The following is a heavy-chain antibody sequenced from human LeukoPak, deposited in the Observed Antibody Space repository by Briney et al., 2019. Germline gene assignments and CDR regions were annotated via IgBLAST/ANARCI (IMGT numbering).Heavy chain of an antibody. CDR2: ISGSGDTT. D-gene: IGHD5-24*01. V-gene: IGHV3-23*01. CDR1: GFTFSSYV. Sequence: GESLRLSCAAAGFTFSSYVMTWVRQAPGKGLEWVSVISGSGDTTYYADSVKGRFTISRDNSKNTLYLQMNSLRAEDTAVYFCTRSRDGYKRFDSWGQGTLVTVSS. CDR3: TRSRDGYKRFDS. J-gene: IGHJ4*02.